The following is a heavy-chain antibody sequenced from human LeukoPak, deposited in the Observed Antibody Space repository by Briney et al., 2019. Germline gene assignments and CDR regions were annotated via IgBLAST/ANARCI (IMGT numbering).Heavy chain of an antibody. V-gene: IGHV3-21*01. D-gene: IGHD3-22*01. CDR3: ARGLVETYYYDSSGLR. CDR1: GFTFSSYS. Sequence: KAGGSLRLSCAASGFTFSSYSMNWVRQAPGKGLEWVSSISSSSSYIYYADSVRGRFTISRDNAKNSLYLQMNSLRAEDTAVYYCARGLVETYYYDSSGLRWGQGTLVTVSS. J-gene: IGHJ4*02. CDR2: ISSSSSYI.